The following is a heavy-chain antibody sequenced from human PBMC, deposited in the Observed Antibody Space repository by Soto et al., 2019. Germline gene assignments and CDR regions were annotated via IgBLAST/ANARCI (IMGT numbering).Heavy chain of an antibody. D-gene: IGHD6-13*01. V-gene: IGHV4-59*01. CDR3: ARARATIAAAAIFDC. J-gene: IGHJ4*02. CDR2: VYYSGNT. Sequence: SETLSLTCTVSGGSLSSYYWTWIQQPPGKGLEWIGYVYYSGNTNYNPSLKSRVTISVDTSKNQFSLKLGSVTAADTAVYYCARARATIAAAAIFDCWGQGTLVTVDS. CDR1: GGSLSSYY.